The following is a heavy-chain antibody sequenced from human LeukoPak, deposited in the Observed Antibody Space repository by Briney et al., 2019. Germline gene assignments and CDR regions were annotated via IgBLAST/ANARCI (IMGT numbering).Heavy chain of an antibody. V-gene: IGHV1-8*01. CDR3: ARGQFRYYYGSGRRTRVGWFDP. D-gene: IGHD3-10*01. CDR1: GYTFTSYD. J-gene: IGHJ5*02. CDR2: MNPNSGNI. Sequence: ASVKVSCKASGYTFTSYDINWVRQATGQGLEWMGWMNPNSGNIGYAQKFQGRVTMTRNTSISTAYMELSSLRSEDTAVYYCARGQFRYYYGSGRRTRVGWFDPWGQGTLVTVSS.